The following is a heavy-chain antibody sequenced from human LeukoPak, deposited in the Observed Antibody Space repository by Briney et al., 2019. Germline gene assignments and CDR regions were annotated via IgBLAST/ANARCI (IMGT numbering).Heavy chain of an antibody. V-gene: IGHV1-8*01. J-gene: IGHJ4*02. CDR3: ARVARIVGPTTPYYYFDY. CDR2: MNPDSGNT. CDR1: GFTFTSYD. Sequence: ASVKVSCKASGFTFTSYDIYWVRQATGQGLEWMGWMNPDSGNTAYAQKFQGRVTITMNTSISTAYMELSSLRSEDTAVYYCARVARIVGPTTPYYYFDYWGQGTLVTVSS. D-gene: IGHD1-26*01.